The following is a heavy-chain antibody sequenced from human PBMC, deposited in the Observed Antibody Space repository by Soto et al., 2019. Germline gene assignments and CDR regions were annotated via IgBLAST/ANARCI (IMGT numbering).Heavy chain of an antibody. CDR3: AIKPKREVDFDY. Sequence: GGSLRLSCAASGFPFSIYGMHWVRQSPGKGLEWVAVISYDGSNKYYADSVKGRFTISRDNSKNTLYLQMKSLRAEDTAVYYCAIKPKREVDFDYWGQGTLVTVSS. J-gene: IGHJ4*02. V-gene: IGHV3-30*03. CDR2: ISYDGSNK. CDR1: GFPFSIYG. D-gene: IGHD1-26*01.